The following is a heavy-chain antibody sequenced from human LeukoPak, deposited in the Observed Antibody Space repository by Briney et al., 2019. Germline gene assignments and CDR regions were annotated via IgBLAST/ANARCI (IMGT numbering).Heavy chain of an antibody. V-gene: IGHV1-69*05. CDR3: ARAASSYYYDSSGSRDAFDI. J-gene: IGHJ3*02. CDR2: IIPIFGTA. D-gene: IGHD3-22*01. CDR1: GGTFSSYA. Sequence: SVKLSCKASGGTFSSYAISWVRQAPGQGLEWMGRIIPIFGTANYAQKFQGRVTITTDESTSTAYMELSSLRSEDTAVYYCARAASSYYYDSSGSRDAFDIWGQGTMVTVSS.